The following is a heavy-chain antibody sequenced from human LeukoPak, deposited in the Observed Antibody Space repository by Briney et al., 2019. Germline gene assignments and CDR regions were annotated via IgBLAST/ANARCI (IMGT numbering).Heavy chain of an antibody. CDR3: ARDEGLWFGELFGYYYYYMDV. CDR1: GFTFSDYY. V-gene: IGHV3-11*04. CDR2: ISDSGSTI. J-gene: IGHJ6*03. D-gene: IGHD3-10*01. Sequence: GGSLRLSCAASGFTFSDYYMSWIRQAPGKGLEWVSYISDSGSTIYYADSVKGRFTISRDNAKNSLYLQMNSLRAEDTAVYYCARDEGLWFGELFGYYYYYMDVWGKGTTVTVSS.